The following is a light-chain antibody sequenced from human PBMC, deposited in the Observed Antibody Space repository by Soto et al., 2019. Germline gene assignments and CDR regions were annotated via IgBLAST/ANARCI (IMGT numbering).Light chain of an antibody. V-gene: IGKV2-28*01. CDR2: LGS. Sequence: DIVMTQSPLSLPVTPGEPASISCRSSQSLLHSNGYNYLDWYLQKPGQSPQLLIYLGSNRDSGVPDRFGGSGSGTDFTLKISRVQADDVRVYYCMQALQTHPWTFGQGTKVDIK. CDR1: QSLLHSNGYNY. J-gene: IGKJ1*01. CDR3: MQALQTHPWT.